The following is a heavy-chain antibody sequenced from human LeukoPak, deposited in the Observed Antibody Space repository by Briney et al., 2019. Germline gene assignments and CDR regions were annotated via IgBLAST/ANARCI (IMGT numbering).Heavy chain of an antibody. CDR3: ARALGDY. CDR2: INHAGAT. V-gene: IGHV4-34*01. CDR1: GGSFTYYY. Sequence: SETLSLTCALYGGSFTYYYWTWIRQSPGKGLEWIGEINHAGATDYNPSLKSRVTISVDTSKNQFSLKLNSVTAADTAVYYCARALGDYWGQGTLVTVSS. J-gene: IGHJ4*02.